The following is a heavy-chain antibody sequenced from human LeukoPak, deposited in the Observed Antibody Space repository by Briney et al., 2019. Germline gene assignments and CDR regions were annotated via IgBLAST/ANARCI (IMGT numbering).Heavy chain of an antibody. CDR1: GFTFDDYA. J-gene: IGHJ6*02. CDR3: ARGMRIQLWQRSVSLRREAVSYGMDV. D-gene: IGHD5-18*01. V-gene: IGHV3-9*01. Sequence: GRSLRLSCAASGFTFDDYAMHWVRQAPGKGLEWVSGISWNSGSIGYADSVKGRFTISRDNAKNSLYLQMNSLRAEDTAVYYCARGMRIQLWQRSVSLRREAVSYGMDVWGQGTTVTVSS. CDR2: ISWNSGSI.